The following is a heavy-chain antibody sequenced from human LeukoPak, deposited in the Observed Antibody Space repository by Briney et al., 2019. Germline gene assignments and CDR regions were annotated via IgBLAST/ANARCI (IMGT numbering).Heavy chain of an antibody. Sequence: PGGSLRLSCEASGFTFSGYSMSWVRQAPGKGLEWVSYISSGSSTIYYADSVKGRFTISRDNAKNSLYLQMNSLRAEDTAVYYCAGQEGGNYFYLGYWGQGTLVTVSS. V-gene: IGHV3-48*04. J-gene: IGHJ4*02. CDR2: ISSGSSTI. CDR1: GFTFSGYS. CDR3: AGQEGGNYFYLGY. D-gene: IGHD2/OR15-2a*01.